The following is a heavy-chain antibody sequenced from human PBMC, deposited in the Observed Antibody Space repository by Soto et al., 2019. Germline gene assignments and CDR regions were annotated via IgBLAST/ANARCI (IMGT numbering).Heavy chain of an antibody. CDR3: ARGGDYYDSSGYYYGGTWYYFDY. CDR2: ISYDGSNK. Sequence: GVSLRLSCAASGFTFSSYAMHWVRQAPGKGLEWVAVISYDGSNKYYADSVKGRFTISRDNSKNTLYLQMNSLRAEDTAVYYCARGGDYYDSSGYYYGGTWYYFDYWGQGTLVTVSS. J-gene: IGHJ4*02. CDR1: GFTFSSYA. V-gene: IGHV3-30-3*01. D-gene: IGHD3-22*01.